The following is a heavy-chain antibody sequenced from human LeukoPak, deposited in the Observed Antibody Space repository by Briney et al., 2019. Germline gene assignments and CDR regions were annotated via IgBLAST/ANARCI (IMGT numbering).Heavy chain of an antibody. Sequence: GGSLRLSCAASGFSISSFWMHWVRQAPGKGLVWVSRVNGEGGYRNYADPVKGRFTISRDNARNTLYLQMHSLRAEDTAVYYCVRDGDDYNFDYWGQGSLVTVSS. V-gene: IGHV3-74*01. J-gene: IGHJ4*02. CDR3: VRDGDDYNFDY. D-gene: IGHD5-24*01. CDR1: GFSISSFW. CDR2: VNGEGGYR.